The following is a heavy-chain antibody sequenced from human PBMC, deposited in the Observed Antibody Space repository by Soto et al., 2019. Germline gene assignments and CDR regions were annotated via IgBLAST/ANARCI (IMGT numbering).Heavy chain of an antibody. CDR1: GGSISSGDYY. Sequence: QVQLQESGPGLVKPSQTLSLTCTVTGGSISSGDYYWSWIRQPPGKGLEWIGYIYYSGSTYYNPSLKSRVTISVDTSKNQFSLKLSSVTAADTAVYYCASSLWFGTRGGAFDIWGQGTMVTVSS. CDR3: ASSLWFGTRGGAFDI. CDR2: IYYSGST. J-gene: IGHJ3*02. V-gene: IGHV4-30-4*01. D-gene: IGHD3-10*01.